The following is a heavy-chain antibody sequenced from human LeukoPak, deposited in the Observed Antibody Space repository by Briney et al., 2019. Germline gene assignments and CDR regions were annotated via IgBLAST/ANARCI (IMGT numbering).Heavy chain of an antibody. CDR3: AKFIAAPFYFDY. V-gene: IGHV3-23*01. CDR1: RFTFSSYA. Sequence: GGSLRLSCAASRFTFSSYAMSWVRQAPGKGLEWVSGISGSGGSTYYADSVKGRFTISRDNAKNSLYLQMNSLRAEDTAVYYCAKFIAAPFYFDYWGQGTLVTVSS. D-gene: IGHD6-13*01. J-gene: IGHJ4*02. CDR2: ISGSGGST.